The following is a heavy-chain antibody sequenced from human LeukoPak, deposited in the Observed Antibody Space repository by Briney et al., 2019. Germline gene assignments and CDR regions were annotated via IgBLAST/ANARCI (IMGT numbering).Heavy chain of an antibody. Sequence: SETLSLTCAVYGGSFSGYYWSWIRQPPGKGLEWIGEINHSGSTNYNPSLKSRVTISVDTSKNQFSLKLTSVTAADTAVYYCARLDCSSISCYFQHWGQGTLVTVSS. J-gene: IGHJ1*01. CDR2: INHSGST. CDR1: GGSFSGYY. V-gene: IGHV4-34*01. D-gene: IGHD2-2*01. CDR3: ARLDCSSISCYFQH.